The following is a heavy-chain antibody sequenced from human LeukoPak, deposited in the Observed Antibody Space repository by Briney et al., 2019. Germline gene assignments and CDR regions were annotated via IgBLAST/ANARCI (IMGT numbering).Heavy chain of an antibody. Sequence: QSGGSLRLSCAASGFTFNDAWMSWVRQAPGKGLEWVSVIYSGGSTYYADSVKGRFTISRDNSKNTLYLQMNSLRAEDTAVYYCARDSEGFWSGFDYWGQGTLVTVSS. J-gene: IGHJ4*02. CDR2: IYSGGST. D-gene: IGHD3-3*01. V-gene: IGHV3-66*01. CDR3: ARDSEGFWSGFDY. CDR1: GFTFNDAW.